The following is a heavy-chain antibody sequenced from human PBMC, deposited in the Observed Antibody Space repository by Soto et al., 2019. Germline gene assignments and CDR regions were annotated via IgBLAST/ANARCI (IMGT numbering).Heavy chain of an antibody. CDR2: IKFDGSVK. D-gene: IGHD2-2*01. CDR1: GFSFSDYW. CDR3: VKDGGYCSSATCYSPRNHYFDS. J-gene: IGHJ4*02. V-gene: IGHV3-7*03. Sequence: SLRLSCVASGFSFSDYWMSWVRQAPGKGPEWVANIKFDGSVKQYVDSVRGRFSISRDNFRNSLFLQMNSLRAGDTAIYYCVKDGGYCSSATCYSPRNHYFDSWGQGTLVTVSS.